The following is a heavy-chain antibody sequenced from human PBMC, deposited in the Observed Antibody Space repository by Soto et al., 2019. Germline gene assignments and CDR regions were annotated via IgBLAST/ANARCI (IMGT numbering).Heavy chain of an antibody. J-gene: IGHJ4*02. V-gene: IGHV3-53*01. D-gene: IGHD3-3*01. Sequence: GGSLRLSCVASGFIVSSNQMSWVRQAPGKGLEWVSVIYSGHTTYYADSVEGRFTISRDDSKNTLYIQMNSLRVEDTAVYYCVRGPSDHKLPLLEWPYGAYWGQGALVTVS. CDR1: GFIVSSNQ. CDR3: VRGPSDHKLPLLEWPYGAY. CDR2: IYSGHTT.